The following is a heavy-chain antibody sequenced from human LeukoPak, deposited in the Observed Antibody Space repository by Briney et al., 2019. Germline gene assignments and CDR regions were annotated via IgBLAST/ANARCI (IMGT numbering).Heavy chain of an antibody. CDR1: GGSFSGYY. Sequence: SETLSLTCAVYGGSFSGYYWSWIRQPPGKGLEWIGEINHSGSTNYNPSLKSRVTISVDTSKNQFSLKLSSVTTADTAVYYCARVGNRGGDYWGQGTLVTVSS. V-gene: IGHV4-34*01. D-gene: IGHD2/OR15-2a*01. J-gene: IGHJ4*02. CDR3: ARVGNRGGDY. CDR2: INHSGST.